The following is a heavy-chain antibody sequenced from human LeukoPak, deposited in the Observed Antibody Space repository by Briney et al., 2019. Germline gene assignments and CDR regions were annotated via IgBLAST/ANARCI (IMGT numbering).Heavy chain of an antibody. CDR3: ARDLGFCSSTSCYPWFDP. CDR1: GGSISSYY. J-gene: IGHJ5*02. D-gene: IGHD2-2*01. Sequence: SETLSLTCTVSGGSISSYYWSWIRQPPGKGLEWIGYIYYSGSTNYNPSLKSRVTISVDTSKNQFSLKLSSVTAADTAVYDCARDLGFCSSTSCYPWFDPWGQGTLVTVSS. CDR2: IYYSGST. V-gene: IGHV4-59*01.